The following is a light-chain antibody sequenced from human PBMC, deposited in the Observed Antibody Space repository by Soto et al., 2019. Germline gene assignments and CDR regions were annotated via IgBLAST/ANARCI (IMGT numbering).Light chain of an antibody. V-gene: IGKV3-20*01. CDR2: GAS. Sequence: EIVLTQSPGTLSLSPGERATLSCRASHSVSSSYLAWYQQKPGQAPRLLIYGASSRATGIPDRCSGSGSGTDFTLTIIRLEPDDFAVYYCQRGFTFGPGTKVDIK. J-gene: IGKJ3*01. CDR3: QRGFT. CDR1: HSVSSSY.